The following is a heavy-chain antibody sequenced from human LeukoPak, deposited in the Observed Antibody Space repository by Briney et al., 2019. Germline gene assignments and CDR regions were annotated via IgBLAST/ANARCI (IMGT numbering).Heavy chain of an antibody. V-gene: IGHV4-4*07. CDR2: IYSSGST. CDR1: GGSISGYY. D-gene: IGHD6-6*01. J-gene: IGHJ4*02. Sequence: SETLSLTCTVSGGSISGYYWSWIRQPAGKGLEWIGPIYSSGSTNYNPSLKSRVTMSVDTSKNQFPLRLTSVTAADTAVYYCAKVRGSSSDWGQGTLVTVSS. CDR3: AKVRGSSSD.